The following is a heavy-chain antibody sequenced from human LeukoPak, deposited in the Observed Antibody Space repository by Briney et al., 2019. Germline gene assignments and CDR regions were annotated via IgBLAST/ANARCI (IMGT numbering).Heavy chain of an antibody. Sequence: GGSLRLSCVPSGITFSNSALGWVRQAPGKGLEWVSTITKSGDQTHYADSVRGLFTISRDIFKNTLYLQMNSLRAGDTAVYYCAGYCSGSSCYGSDYWGQGTLVTVSS. J-gene: IGHJ4*02. CDR3: AGYCSGSSCYGSDY. CDR1: GITFSNSA. CDR2: ITKSGDQT. D-gene: IGHD2-15*01. V-gene: IGHV3-23*01.